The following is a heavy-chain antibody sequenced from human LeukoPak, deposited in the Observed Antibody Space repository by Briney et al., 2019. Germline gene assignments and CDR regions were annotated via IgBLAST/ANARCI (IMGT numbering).Heavy chain of an antibody. Sequence: SETLSLTCTVSGGSISSGSYYWSWIRQPAGKGLEWIGRIYTSGSTNYNPSLKSRVTISVDTSKNQFSLKLSSVTAADTAVYYCARDPTVNGWFDPWGQGTLVTVSS. V-gene: IGHV4-61*02. CDR3: ARDPTVNGWFDP. CDR1: GGSISSGSYY. J-gene: IGHJ5*02. D-gene: IGHD4-17*01. CDR2: IYTSGST.